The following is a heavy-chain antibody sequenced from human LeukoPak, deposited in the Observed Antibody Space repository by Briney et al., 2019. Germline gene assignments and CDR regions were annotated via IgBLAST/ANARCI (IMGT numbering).Heavy chain of an antibody. J-gene: IGHJ4*02. Sequence: PGGSLRLSCAASGFTVSSNYMTWVRQFPGKGLEWVSAISGSGGSTYYADSVKGRFTISRDNSKNTLYLQMHSLRAEDTAVYYCAKDMDPGIAAAGIIDYWGQATLVTVSS. CDR2: ISGSGGST. D-gene: IGHD6-13*01. V-gene: IGHV3-23*01. CDR3: AKDMDPGIAAAGIIDY. CDR1: GFTVSSNY.